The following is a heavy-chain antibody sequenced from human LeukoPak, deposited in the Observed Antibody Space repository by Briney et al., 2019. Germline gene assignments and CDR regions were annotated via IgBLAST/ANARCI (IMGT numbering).Heavy chain of an antibody. J-gene: IGHJ5*02. CDR2: IYYSGTT. CDR1: GGSISTTSTY. Sequence: PSETLSLTCTVSGGSISTTSTYWGWIRQPPGQGLEWIVSIYYSGTTYYNPSLKSRVTIFVDTSKNQFSLKLSSVTAADMATYYCARSIAGDGPTHNWFGPWGQGALVTVSS. CDR3: ARSIAGDGPTHNWFGP. V-gene: IGHV4-39*01. D-gene: IGHD6-13*01.